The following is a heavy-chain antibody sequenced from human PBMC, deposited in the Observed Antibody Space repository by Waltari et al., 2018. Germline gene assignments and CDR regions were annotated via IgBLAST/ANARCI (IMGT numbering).Heavy chain of an antibody. Sequence: VQLVESGGDLIQPGGSLRLCCAASGFTVRNHYMAWVRQAPGKGLEWVSVIFSGGDTNYADSVNGRFTIARDSSRNTLHLQMNSLRVEHTAVYYCTRTLVPADPPRAMDVWGQGTVVSVSS. V-gene: IGHV3-53*01. CDR1: GFTVRNHY. CDR3: TRTLVPADPPRAMDV. J-gene: IGHJ6*02. CDR2: IFSGGDT. D-gene: IGHD2-2*01.